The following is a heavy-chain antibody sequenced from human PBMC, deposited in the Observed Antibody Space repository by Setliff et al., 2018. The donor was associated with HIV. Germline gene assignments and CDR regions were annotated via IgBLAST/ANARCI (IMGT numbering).Heavy chain of an antibody. J-gene: IGHJ6*02. CDR2: IYYSGST. CDR3: ARSRTSSGYYGVTGYGMDV. Sequence: SETLSLTCTVSGGSISSDYWSWIRQPPGKGLEWIGYIYYSGSTNYNPSLKSRVTISVATSKNQFSLKPNSVTTADTAVYYCARSRTSSGYYGVTGYGMDVWGQGTTVTVSS. CDR1: GGSISSDY. D-gene: IGHD3-22*01. V-gene: IGHV4-59*01.